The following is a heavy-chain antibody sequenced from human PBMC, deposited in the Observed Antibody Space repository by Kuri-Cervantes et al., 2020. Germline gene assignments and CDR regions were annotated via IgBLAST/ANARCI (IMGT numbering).Heavy chain of an antibody. J-gene: IGHJ6*02. CDR2: IYSGGST. V-gene: IGHV3-23*03. D-gene: IGHD6-19*01. CDR1: GFTFNSYA. Sequence: GESLKISCAASGFTFNSYAMTWVRQGPGKGLEWVSVIYSGGSTYYADSVKGRFTISRDNSKNTLYLQMNSLRAEDTAVYYCAKGLQLGQYSGWYLMGHYYYYGMDVWGQGTTVTVSS. CDR3: AKGLQLGQYSGWYLMGHYYYYGMDV.